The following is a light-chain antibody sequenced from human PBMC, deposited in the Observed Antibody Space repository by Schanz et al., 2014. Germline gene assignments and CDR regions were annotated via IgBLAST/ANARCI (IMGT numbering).Light chain of an antibody. CDR2: EVS. Sequence: QSALTQPPSASGSPGQSVTISCTGTSSDVGGYKYVSWYQQHPGKAPKLMIYEVSKRPSGVPDRFSASKSGNTASLTVSGLQAEDEADYYCSSYTSIGTRVFGGGTKLTVL. CDR3: SSYTSIGTRV. CDR1: SSDVGGYKY. V-gene: IGLV2-8*01. J-gene: IGLJ3*02.